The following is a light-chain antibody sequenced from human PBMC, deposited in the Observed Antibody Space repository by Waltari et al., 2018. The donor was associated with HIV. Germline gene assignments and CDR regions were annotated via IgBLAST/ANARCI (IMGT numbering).Light chain of an antibody. CDR3: QSADSSGGFRV. V-gene: IGLV3-25*03. CDR1: PLSGQY. Sequence: SYELTQPPSVSVSPGQTATITFSGDPLSGQYAYWYQQKPGQAPVAIIYKDTERPSGIPERFSGSRSGKTVTLIINEAQTEDEADYYCQSADSSGGFRVFGGGTRLSVL. CDR2: KDT. J-gene: IGLJ3*02.